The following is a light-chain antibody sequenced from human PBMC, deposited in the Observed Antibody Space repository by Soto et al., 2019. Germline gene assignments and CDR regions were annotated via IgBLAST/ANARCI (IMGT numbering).Light chain of an antibody. CDR1: QSVSRH. V-gene: IGKV3-11*01. CDR2: DTS. CDR3: QQRVKWPET. Sequence: EFVLTQAPATLSLSPGGRFALSCRASQSVSRHLAWYQQKPGQAPRLLIYDTSNRATGIPARFSGSGSETDFTLTISGLEPEDSAVYYCQQRVKWPETFGQGTKVDIK. J-gene: IGKJ2*01.